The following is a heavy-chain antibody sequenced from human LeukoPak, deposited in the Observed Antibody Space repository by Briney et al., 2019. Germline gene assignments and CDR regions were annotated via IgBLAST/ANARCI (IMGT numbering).Heavy chain of an antibody. V-gene: IGHV1-8*03. D-gene: IGHD2-15*01. CDR2: INPNSGNT. CDR3: ARGLRRVVAATRVNYYYYMDV. J-gene: IGHJ6*03. Sequence: ASVKVSCKASGYTFTGYYMHWVRQAPGQGLEWMGWINPNSGNTGYAQKFQGRVTITRNTSISTAYMELSSLRSEDTAVYYCARGLRRVVAATRVNYYYYMDVWGKGTTVTVSS. CDR1: GYTFTGYY.